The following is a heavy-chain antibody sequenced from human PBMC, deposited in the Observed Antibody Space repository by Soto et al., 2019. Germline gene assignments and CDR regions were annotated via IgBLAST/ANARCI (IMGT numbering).Heavy chain of an antibody. CDR1: GFTFSSYS. V-gene: IGHV3-21*01. CDR2: ISSSSSYI. CDR3: ARVGVKGSSSDWFDP. D-gene: IGHD6-6*01. Sequence: EVQLVESGGGLVKPGGSLRLSCAASGFTFSSYSMNWVRQAPGKGLEWVSSISSSSSYIYYADSVKGRFTISRDNAKNSLYLQMNSLRAEDTAVYYCARVGVKGSSSDWFDPWGRGTLVTVSS. J-gene: IGHJ5*02.